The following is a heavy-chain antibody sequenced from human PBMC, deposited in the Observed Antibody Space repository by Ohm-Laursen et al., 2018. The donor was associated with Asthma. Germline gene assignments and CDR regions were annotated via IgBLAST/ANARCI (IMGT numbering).Heavy chain of an antibody. D-gene: IGHD1-7*01. V-gene: IGHV3-21*01. CDR1: GFTFESYW. J-gene: IGHJ6*02. Sequence: SLRLSCAASGFTFESYWMNWVRQAPGKELEWVSSISSGSSYINYADSVKGRFTISRDNAENSVFLQMNSLRAEDTAVYYCAKEVGNWNYGGLNYYYYGMDVWGQGTTVTVSS. CDR3: AKEVGNWNYGGLNYYYYGMDV. CDR2: ISSGSSYI.